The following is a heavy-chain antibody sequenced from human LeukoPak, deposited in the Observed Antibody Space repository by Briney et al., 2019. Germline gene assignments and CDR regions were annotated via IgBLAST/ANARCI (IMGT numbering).Heavy chain of an antibody. V-gene: IGHV1-18*03. CDR2: VGTYDGKT. Sequence: ASVKVSCKTSGYIFTDYAIVWVRQAPGQGLKWIGWVGTYDGKTNYAQEVQDRVTMTTDTSADTAYMELNSLTSEDMAIYYCARDLWGDSSEYSLYNWFDPWGQGTLVFFAS. CDR3: ARDLWGDSSEYSLYNWFDP. J-gene: IGHJ5*02. D-gene: IGHD3-22*01. CDR1: GYIFTDYA.